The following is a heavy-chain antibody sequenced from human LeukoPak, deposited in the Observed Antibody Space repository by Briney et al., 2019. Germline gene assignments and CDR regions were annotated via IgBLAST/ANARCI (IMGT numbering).Heavy chain of an antibody. V-gene: IGHV1-18*01. J-gene: IGHJ5*01. CDR3: ARDAGYGEYVFTSDS. CDR2: ISAYNGNT. D-gene: IGHD4-17*01. Sequence: ASVKVSCKASGYTFTSYGISWVRQAPGQGLEWMGWISAYNGNTNYAQKLQGRVTMTTDTSTRTASMEPRSLRSGATAVYSCARDAGYGEYVFTSDSSGAGKLFTVSS. CDR1: GYTFTSYG.